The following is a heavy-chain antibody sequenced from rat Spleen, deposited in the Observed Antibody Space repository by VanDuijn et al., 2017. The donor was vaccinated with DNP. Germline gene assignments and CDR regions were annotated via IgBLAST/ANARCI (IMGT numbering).Heavy chain of an antibody. J-gene: IGHJ2*01. Sequence: EVQLVESGGGLVRPGRSLKLSCAVSGFTFSAYYLAWVRQAPAKGLEWVAYIGSAAYAPYYGDSVKGRFTISRDNAKSTLYLQMNSLRSEDMATYYCVRWNSGHFDYWGQGVMVTVSS. CDR2: IGSAAYAP. CDR3: VRWNSGHFDY. CDR1: GFTFSAYY. D-gene: IGHD4-3*01. V-gene: IGHV5-22*01.